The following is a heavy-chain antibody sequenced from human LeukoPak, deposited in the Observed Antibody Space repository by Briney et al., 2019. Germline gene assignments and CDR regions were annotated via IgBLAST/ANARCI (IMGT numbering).Heavy chain of an antibody. J-gene: IGHJ6*02. Sequence: GGSLRLSCAAYGFTFRTYDMSWVRQTPGKGLEWVSVVGSAANTYYADSVKGRFTISRDNSKNTVYLQMSSLRVEDTAVYYCARDSSGGSYLDVWGQGATVTVSS. V-gene: IGHV3-23*01. CDR3: ARDSSGGSYLDV. D-gene: IGHD1-26*01. CDR1: GFTFRTYD. CDR2: VGSAANT.